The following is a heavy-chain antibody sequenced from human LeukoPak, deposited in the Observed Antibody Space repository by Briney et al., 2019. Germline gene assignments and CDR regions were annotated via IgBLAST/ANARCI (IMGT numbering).Heavy chain of an antibody. J-gene: IGHJ4*02. CDR1: DDSITMYY. CDR2: VDHTGST. D-gene: IGHD2-2*01. CDR3: ARSPTKRVPEDY. V-gene: IGHV4-59*01. Sequence: SETLSLTCSVSDDSITMYYWTWIRQPPGKGLEWIGYVDHTGSTNFNPSLNGRVSISRDTTKNLFSLRLRSVTAADTAVYYCARSPTKRVPEDYWGQGTLVTVSS.